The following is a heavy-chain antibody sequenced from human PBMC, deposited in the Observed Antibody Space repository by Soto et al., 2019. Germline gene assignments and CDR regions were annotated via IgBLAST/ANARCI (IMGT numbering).Heavy chain of an antibody. D-gene: IGHD3-3*01. CDR3: ARFFWSGYKYYYYGMDV. CDR2: IIPIFGTA. CDR1: GGTFSSYT. Sequence: SVKVSCKASGGTFSSYTISWVRQAPGQGLEWMGRIIPIFGTANYAQKFQGRVTITADESTSTAYMELSSLRSEDTAVFYCARFFWSGYKYYYYGMDVWGQGTTVTVSS. J-gene: IGHJ6*02. V-gene: IGHV1-69*13.